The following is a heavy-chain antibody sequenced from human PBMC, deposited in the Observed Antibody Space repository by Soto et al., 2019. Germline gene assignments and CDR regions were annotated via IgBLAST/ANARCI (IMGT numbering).Heavy chain of an antibody. V-gene: IGHV4-61*01. D-gene: IGHD1-26*01. J-gene: IGHJ4*02. CDR2: IYYSGST. Sequence: KPSETLSLTCTVSGGSVSSGSYYWSWIRQPPGEGLEWIGYIYYSGSTNYNPSLKSRVTISVDTSKNQFSLKLSSVTAADTAVYYCARGLVGSLDYWGQGTLVTVSS. CDR3: ARGLVGSLDY. CDR1: GGSVSSGSYY.